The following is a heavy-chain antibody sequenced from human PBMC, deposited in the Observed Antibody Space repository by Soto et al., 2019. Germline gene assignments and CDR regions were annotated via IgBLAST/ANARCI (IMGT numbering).Heavy chain of an antibody. CDR3: AREAAVAAPFDY. CDR2: ISSSGSTI. J-gene: IGHJ4*02. D-gene: IGHD6-19*01. CDR1: GFNFSSYE. V-gene: IGHV3-48*03. Sequence: EVQLVEPGGGLVQPGGSLRLSCAASGFNFSSYEMNWVRQAPGKGLEWVSYISSSGSTIYYADSVKGRFTISRDNAKNSLYLQMNSLRAEDTAVYYCAREAAVAAPFDYWGQGTLVTVSS.